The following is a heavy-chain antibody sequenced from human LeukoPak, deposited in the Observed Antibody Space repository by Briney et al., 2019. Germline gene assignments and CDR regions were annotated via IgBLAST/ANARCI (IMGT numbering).Heavy chain of an antibody. J-gene: IGHJ4*02. D-gene: IGHD5-12*01. CDR2: ISGGSGSSSYI. CDR1: GFTFSRYT. V-gene: IGHV3-21*01. CDR3: ARASGGVSGYDLYYLDY. Sequence: RPGGSLRLSCAVSGFTFSRYTMNWVRQVPGKGLEWVSCISGGSGSSSYIYYADSVKGRFTISRDNAKNSLYLQMSSLRAEDTAVYYCARASGGVSGYDLYYLDYWGQGTLVTVSS.